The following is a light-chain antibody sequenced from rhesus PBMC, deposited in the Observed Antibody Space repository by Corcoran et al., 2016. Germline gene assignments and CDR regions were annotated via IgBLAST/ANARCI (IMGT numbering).Light chain of an antibody. CDR2: EVN. V-gene: IGLV2-32*02. CDR1: NSDIGAYNY. CDR3: SSYVCSRLYM. J-gene: IGLJ1*01. Sequence: QSALTQPRSVSGSPGQSVAISCTGTNSDIGAYNYVSWYQQHPDTPPKLLIFEVNKPPSGVSDRFSGSKSGNTASLTISGLQAEDEADYYCSSYVCSRLYMFGVGTRLTVL.